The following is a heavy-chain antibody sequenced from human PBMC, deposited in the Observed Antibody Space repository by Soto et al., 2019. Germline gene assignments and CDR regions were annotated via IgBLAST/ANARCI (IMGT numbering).Heavy chain of an antibody. CDR1: GYTFTSYG. D-gene: IGHD3-10*01. CDR2: ISAYNGNT. CDR3: ARDQRFGELVSYYYGMEV. V-gene: IGHV1-18*01. J-gene: IGHJ6*02. Sequence: ASVKASCKASGYTFTSYGISWVRQAPGQVLEWMGWISAYNGNTNYAQKLQGRVTMTTDTSTSTAYMELRSLRSDDTAVYYCARDQRFGELVSYYYGMEVWGQGTTVTVSS.